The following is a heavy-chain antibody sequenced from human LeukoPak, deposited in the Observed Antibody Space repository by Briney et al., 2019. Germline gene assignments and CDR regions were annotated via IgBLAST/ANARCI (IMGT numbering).Heavy chain of an antibody. J-gene: IGHJ4*02. V-gene: IGHV4-39*01. D-gene: IGHD3-3*01. CDR2: IYYSGST. CDR3: ARHVTIFGVVIPSFDY. CDR1: GGSISSSSYY. Sequence: SETLSLTCTVSGGSISSSSYYWGWIRQPPGKGLEWIGSIYYSGSTYYNPSLKSRVTISVDTSKNQFSLKLSSVTAADTAVYYRARHVTIFGVVIPSFDYWGQGTLVTVSS.